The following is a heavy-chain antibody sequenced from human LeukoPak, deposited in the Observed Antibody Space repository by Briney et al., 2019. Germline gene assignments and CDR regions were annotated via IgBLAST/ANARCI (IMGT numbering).Heavy chain of an antibody. CDR2: IYYSGST. CDR3: ARERLYYDSSGYYPYYFDY. J-gene: IGHJ4*02. D-gene: IGHD3-22*01. CDR1: GGSISSGDYY. Sequence: PSQTLSLTCTVSGGSISSGDYYWSWIRQPPGKGLEWIGYIYYSGSTYYNPSLKSRVTISVDTSKNQFSLKLSSVTAADTAVYYCARERLYYDSSGYYPYYFDYWGQGTLVTVSS. V-gene: IGHV4-30-4*01.